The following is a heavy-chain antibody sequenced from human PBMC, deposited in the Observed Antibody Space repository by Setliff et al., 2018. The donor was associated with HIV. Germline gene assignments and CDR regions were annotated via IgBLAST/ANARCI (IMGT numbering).Heavy chain of an antibody. Sequence: GGSLRLSCAASGFTFSNYGMNWVRQAPGKGLEWVSSINGNGRATNYADSVKGRFAISRDNAKNSLFLQMNSLRPEDTAVYYCARGGHNWNSDYWGHGTLVTVSS. CDR3: ARGGHNWNSDY. CDR1: GFTFSNYG. V-gene: IGHV3-21*06. D-gene: IGHD1-1*01. CDR2: INGNGRAT. J-gene: IGHJ4*01.